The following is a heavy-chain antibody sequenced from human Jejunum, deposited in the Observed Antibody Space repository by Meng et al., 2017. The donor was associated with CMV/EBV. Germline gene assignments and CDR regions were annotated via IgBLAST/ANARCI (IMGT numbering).Heavy chain of an antibody. V-gene: IGHV4-4*01. CDR3: GDPPAGY. J-gene: IGHJ4*02. Sequence: TLYLACVVSGGSIIGTNWWNWVRQPPGGGLEWIGEIFHSGANNYNPSLKSRVTISIDNSKNQFSLKLTSVTAADTAVYFCGDPPAGYWGQGVLVTVSS. CDR2: IFHSGAN. CDR1: GGSIIGTNW.